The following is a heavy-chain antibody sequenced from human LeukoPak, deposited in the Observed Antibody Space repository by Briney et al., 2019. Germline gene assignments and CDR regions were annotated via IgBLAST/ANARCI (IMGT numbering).Heavy chain of an antibody. CDR3: ARDLCSGGSCYTGIDY. D-gene: IGHD2-15*01. J-gene: IGHJ4*02. Sequence: GRSLRLSCAASGFTFSSYAMHWVRQAPGMGLEWVAVISYDGSNKYYADSVKGRFTISRDNSKNTLYLQMNSLRAEDTAVYYCARDLCSGGSCYTGIDYWGQGTLVTVSS. V-gene: IGHV3-30-3*01. CDR2: ISYDGSNK. CDR1: GFTFSSYA.